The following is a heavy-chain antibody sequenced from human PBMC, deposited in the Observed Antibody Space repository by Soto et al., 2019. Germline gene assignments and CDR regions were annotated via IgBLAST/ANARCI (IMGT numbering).Heavy chain of an antibody. CDR1: GYTFLPYD. CDR3: ARHHGPTTSENWFDP. J-gene: IGHJ5*02. D-gene: IGHD5-12*01. CDR2: ISTYSGET. V-gene: IGHV1-18*01. Sequence: QVHLVQSGVEVKTPGASVKVSCKAPGYTFLPYDIGWVRRAPGQGLEWMGWISTYSGETKYAQKFQGRVTMTTDTSTTTAYLELRSLRSDDTAVYYCARHHGPTTSENWFDPWGQGTLVTVSS.